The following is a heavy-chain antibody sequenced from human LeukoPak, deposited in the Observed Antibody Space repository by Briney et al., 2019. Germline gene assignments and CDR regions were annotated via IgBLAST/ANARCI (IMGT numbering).Heavy chain of an antibody. V-gene: IGHV3-48*01. J-gene: IGHJ4*02. Sequence: PGGSLRLSCAASGLTFSSYSMNWVRQAPGKGLEWVSYISSSSSTIYYADSVKGRFTISRDNAKNSLYLQMNSLRAEDTAVYYCARERASSTSDYVDYWGQGTLVTVSS. CDR2: ISSSSSTI. CDR3: ARERASSTSDYVDY. CDR1: GLTFSSYS. D-gene: IGHD2-2*01.